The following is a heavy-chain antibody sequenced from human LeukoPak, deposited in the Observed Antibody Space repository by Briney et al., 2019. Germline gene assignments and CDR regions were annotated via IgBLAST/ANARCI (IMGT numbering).Heavy chain of an antibody. CDR2: ISGSGGST. D-gene: IGHD1-14*01. Sequence: ETLSLTCAVYDGSFSGYYWNWIRQPPGKGLEWVSAISGSGGSTYYADSVKGRFTISRDNSKNTLYLQMNSLRAEDTAVYYCAKGPGYYYYYYMDVWGKGTTVTISS. CDR3: AKGPGYYYYYYMDV. J-gene: IGHJ6*03. CDR1: DGSFSGYY. V-gene: IGHV3-23*01.